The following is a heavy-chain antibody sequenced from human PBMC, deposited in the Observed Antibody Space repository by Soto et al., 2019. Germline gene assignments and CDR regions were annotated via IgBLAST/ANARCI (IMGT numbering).Heavy chain of an antibody. CDR2: ISAYNGNT. J-gene: IGHJ6*02. CDR3: ARVPYYYDSSGQGYYYYYYGMDV. CDR1: GYTFTSYG. D-gene: IGHD3-22*01. V-gene: IGHV1-18*01. Sequence: QVQLVQSGAEVKKPGASVKVSCKASGYTFTSYGISWVRQAPGQGLEWMGWISAYNGNTNYAQKLQGRVNMTTDTSTSTAYMELRSLRSDDTAVYYCARVPYYYDSSGQGYYYYYYGMDVWGQGTTVTVSS.